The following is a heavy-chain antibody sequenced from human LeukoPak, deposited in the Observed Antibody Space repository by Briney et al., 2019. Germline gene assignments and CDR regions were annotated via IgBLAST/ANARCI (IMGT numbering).Heavy chain of an antibody. CDR2: IYYSGST. V-gene: IGHV4-31*03. J-gene: IGHJ5*02. D-gene: IGHD2-2*01. Sequence: SETLSLTCTVSGGSVSSGGHYWSWIRQHPGKGLEWIGYIYYSGSTYYNPSLKSRVTISVDTSKNQFSPKLSSVTAADTAVYYCARVGLVPAAICWFDPWGQGTLVTVSS. CDR3: ARVGLVPAAICWFDP. CDR1: GGSVSSGGHY.